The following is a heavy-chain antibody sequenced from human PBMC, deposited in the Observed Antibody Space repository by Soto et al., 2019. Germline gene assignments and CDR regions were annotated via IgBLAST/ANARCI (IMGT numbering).Heavy chain of an antibody. CDR1: GDSISSAGSS. Sequence: QLQLQESGSGLVKPSQTLSLTCVVSGDSISSAGSSWSWVRQPPGQGLEWIGYIYNSGSTFYNPSLRSRVTMSIDIAKNRFSLNLTSVTDADTAVYYCARVGDLRWSDPWGQGALVTVSS. CDR2: IYNSGST. CDR3: ARVGDLRWSDP. J-gene: IGHJ5*02. D-gene: IGHD3-10*01. V-gene: IGHV4-30-2*01.